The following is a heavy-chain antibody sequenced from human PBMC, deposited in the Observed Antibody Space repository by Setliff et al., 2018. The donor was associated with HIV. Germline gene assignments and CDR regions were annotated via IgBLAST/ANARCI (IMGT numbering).Heavy chain of an antibody. CDR3: ARKLRPGHGVDV. D-gene: IGHD3-10*01. CDR2: ISSSGNTR. Sequence: PGGSLRLSCAASGFTFSAYRMNWVRQAPGKGLEWVSSISSSGNTRYYADSVKGRFTISRDNAKNSLYLQMNSLGAEDTAVYYCARKLRPGHGVDVWGQGTTVTVSS. V-gene: IGHV3-48*01. J-gene: IGHJ6*02. CDR1: GFTFSAYR.